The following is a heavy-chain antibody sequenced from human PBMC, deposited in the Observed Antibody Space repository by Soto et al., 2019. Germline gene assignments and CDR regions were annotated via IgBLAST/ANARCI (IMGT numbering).Heavy chain of an antibody. V-gene: IGHV1-69*13. CDR2: IIPIFGTA. CDR1: GGTFSGYA. J-gene: IGHJ6*02. D-gene: IGHD3-10*01. Sequence: GASVKVSCKASGGTFSGYAISWVRQAPGQGLEWMGGIIPIFGTANYAQKFQGRVTITADESTSTAYMELSSLRSEDTAVYYCARDSLGRGYYGSGSYPYYYGMDVWGQGTTVTVSS. CDR3: ARDSLGRGYYGSGSYPYYYGMDV.